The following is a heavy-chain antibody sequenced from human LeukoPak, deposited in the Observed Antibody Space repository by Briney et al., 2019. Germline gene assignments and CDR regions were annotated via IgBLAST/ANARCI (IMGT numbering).Heavy chain of an antibody. CDR1: GYTFTSYY. CDR3: VTGVPWD. CDR2: MNPKTGRT. D-gene: IGHD1-26*01. J-gene: IGHJ4*02. V-gene: IGHV1-8*02. Sequence: GASVKVSCKASGYTFTSYYMHWVRQAPGQGFEWMGWMNPKTGRTGFAQKFRGRLTMTRNISINTAYLEVTNLRFEDTALYYCVTGVPWDWGQGSLITVSS.